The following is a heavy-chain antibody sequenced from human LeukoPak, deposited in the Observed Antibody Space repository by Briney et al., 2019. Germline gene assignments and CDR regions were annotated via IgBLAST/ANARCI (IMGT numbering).Heavy chain of an antibody. CDR3: ATVQPDISSGSTGWFDP. CDR2: INHSGST. D-gene: IGHD6-19*01. CDR1: GGSFSGYY. J-gene: IGHJ5*02. V-gene: IGHV4-34*01. Sequence: PSETLSLTCAVYGGSFSGYYWSWIRQPPGKGLEWIGEINHSGSTNYNPSLKSRVTISVDTSKNQFSLKLSSVTAADTAVYYCATVQPDISSGSTGWFDPWGQGTLVTVSS.